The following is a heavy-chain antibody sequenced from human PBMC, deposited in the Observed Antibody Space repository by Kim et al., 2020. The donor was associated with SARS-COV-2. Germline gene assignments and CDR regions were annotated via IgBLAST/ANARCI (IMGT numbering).Heavy chain of an antibody. Sequence: GGSLRLSCAASGFTFSSYSMNWVRQAPGKGLEWVSSISSSSSYIYYADSVKGRFTISRDNAKNSLYLQMNSLRAEDTAVYYCASPRRGDDYGYNSGVGYFDYWGQGTLVTVSS. J-gene: IGHJ4*02. CDR1: GFTFSSYS. CDR2: ISSSSSYI. CDR3: ASPRRGDDYGYNSGVGYFDY. V-gene: IGHV3-21*01. D-gene: IGHD5-12*01.